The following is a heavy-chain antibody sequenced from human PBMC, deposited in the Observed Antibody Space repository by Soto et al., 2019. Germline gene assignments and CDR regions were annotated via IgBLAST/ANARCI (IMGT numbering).Heavy chain of an antibody. V-gene: IGHV3-33*01. Sequence: QVQLMESGGGVVQPGRSLRLSCAASGFSFSTYDMHWVRQAPGKGLEWVAIIWFDGGNQYYADSVKGRFTISRDNSKNTLSLSMNNLRVEDTYEYFCVRAGLGKSGSNRCEGDSWGQGTLVTVSS. J-gene: IGHJ5*02. CDR2: IWFDGGNQ. CDR1: GFSFSTYD. D-gene: IGHD2-21*01. CDR3: VRAGLGKSGSNRCEGDS.